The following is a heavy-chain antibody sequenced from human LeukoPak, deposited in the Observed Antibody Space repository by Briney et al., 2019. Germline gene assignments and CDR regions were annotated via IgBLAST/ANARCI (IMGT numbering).Heavy chain of an antibody. CDR1: GYTLTELS. CDR3: ATRSEAVADPSDAFDI. J-gene: IGHJ3*02. V-gene: IGHV1-24*01. CDR2: FDPEDGET. D-gene: IGHD6-19*01. Sequence: ASVKVSCKVSGYTLTELSMHWVRQAPGKGLEWRGGFDPEDGETIYAQKFQGRVTMTEDTSTDTAYMELSSLRSEDTAVYYCATRSEAVADPSDAFDIWGQGTMVTVSS.